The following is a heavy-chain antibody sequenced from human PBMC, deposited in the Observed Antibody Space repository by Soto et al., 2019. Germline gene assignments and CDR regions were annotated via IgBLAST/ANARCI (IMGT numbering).Heavy chain of an antibody. CDR2: IYYSGST. Sequence: PSETLSLTCTVSGGSLSSSSYYWGWIRQTPGKGLEWIGSIYYSGSTYYNPSLKSRVTISVDTSKNQFSLKLSSVTAADTAVYYCARRIDKRGYNWFDPWGQGTLVTVSS. J-gene: IGHJ5*02. D-gene: IGHD3-10*01. CDR1: GGSLSSSSYY. CDR3: ARRIDKRGYNWFDP. V-gene: IGHV4-39*01.